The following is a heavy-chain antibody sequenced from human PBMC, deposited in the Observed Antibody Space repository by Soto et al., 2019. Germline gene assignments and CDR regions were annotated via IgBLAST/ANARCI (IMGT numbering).Heavy chain of an antibody. V-gene: IGHV3-7*01. CDR3: AAGFPPDF. CDR2: IKGDGSEK. J-gene: IGHJ4*02. Sequence: EVHLVESGGGLVQPGGSLTLSCAASGFTFSISWMNWVRQAPGKGLEWVANIKGDGSEKYYVDSVKGRLTTSRVNAKNTLYLPMNGRRAENTAVYYCAAGFPPDFWGQGSLVTVSS. CDR1: GFTFSISW. D-gene: IGHD2-21*01.